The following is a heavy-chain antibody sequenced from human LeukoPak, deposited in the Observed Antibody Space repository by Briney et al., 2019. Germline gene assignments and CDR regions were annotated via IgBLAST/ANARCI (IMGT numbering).Heavy chain of an antibody. CDR1: GHTFTNYY. J-gene: IGHJ4*02. D-gene: IGHD1-26*01. Sequence: ASVKVSCKASGHTFTNYYIHWVRQAPGLGFEWMGWINPKSGGTSYPQKFQGRLTMTRDTSISTAYMELSRLRPDDTAVYYCVPSANYYYFDYWGQGTLVTVSS. V-gene: IGHV1-2*02. CDR2: INPKSGGT. CDR3: VPSANYYYFDY.